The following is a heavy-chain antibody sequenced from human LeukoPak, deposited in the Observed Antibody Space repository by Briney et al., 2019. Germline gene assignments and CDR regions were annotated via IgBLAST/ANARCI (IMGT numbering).Heavy chain of an antibody. Sequence: PGGSLRLSCAASGFTFSSYGMSWARQAPGKGLEWVSAISGSGGSTYYADSVKGRFTISRDNSKNTLYLQMNSLRAEDTAVYYCAKDPSSYGDSSNWFDPWGQGTLVTVSS. J-gene: IGHJ5*02. CDR2: ISGSGGST. D-gene: IGHD4-17*01. CDR3: AKDPSSYGDSSNWFDP. V-gene: IGHV3-23*01. CDR1: GFTFSSYG.